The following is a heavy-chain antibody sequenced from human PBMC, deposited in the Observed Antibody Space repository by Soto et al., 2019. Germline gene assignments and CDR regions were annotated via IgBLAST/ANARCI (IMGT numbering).Heavy chain of an antibody. CDR1: GGSISSGGYC. V-gene: IGHV4-31*03. CDR3: ARDYGGAWYFDL. CDR2: TKYSGST. D-gene: IGHD3-16*01. Sequence: QVQLQESGPGLVKPSQTLSLTCTVSGGSISSGGYCWSWIRQHPGKGLEWIGYTKYSGSTYYNPSLTSRVTISVDTSKNQFSLKLSSVTAADTAVYYCARDYGGAWYFDLWGRGTLVTVSS. J-gene: IGHJ2*01.